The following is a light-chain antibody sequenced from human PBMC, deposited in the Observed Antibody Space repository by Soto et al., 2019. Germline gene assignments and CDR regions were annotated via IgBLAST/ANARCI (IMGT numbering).Light chain of an antibody. J-gene: IGKJ1*01. CDR3: QNYNDYSRT. Sequence: DIQITQYPYTLCASVGYRVTITCRASQTISGWVAWYQQKPGKAPKLLIVNASTLKSGVPSRFSGSGFGTEFTLTSSSLQPDDSATYYCQNYNDYSRTFGQGTKVDIK. V-gene: IGKV1-5*01. CDR1: QTISGW. CDR2: NAS.